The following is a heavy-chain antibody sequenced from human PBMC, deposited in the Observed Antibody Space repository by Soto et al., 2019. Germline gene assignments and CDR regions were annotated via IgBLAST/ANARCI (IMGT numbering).Heavy chain of an antibody. D-gene: IGHD3-22*01. CDR1: GYSISSGYY. CDR3: ARYYFDSSGYSNWFDP. Sequence: SETLSLTCAVSGYSISSGYYWGWIRQPPGKGLELIGSIYHSGSTYYNPSLKSRVNISVETSKNQFSLKLSSVTAADTAVYYGARYYFDSSGYSNWFDPGGQGTLVTVSS. J-gene: IGHJ5*02. V-gene: IGHV4-38-2*01. CDR2: IYHSGST.